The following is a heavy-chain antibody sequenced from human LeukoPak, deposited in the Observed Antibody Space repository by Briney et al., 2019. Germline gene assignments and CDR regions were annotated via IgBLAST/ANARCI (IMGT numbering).Heavy chain of an antibody. CDR3: ARDSSSFPNYFDY. J-gene: IGHJ4*02. V-gene: IGHV3-53*01. D-gene: IGHD2/OR15-2a*01. CDR1: GFTVSSNY. Sequence: PGGSLRLSCVASGFTVSSNYMSWVRQPPGKGLEWVSLLYSDGSAFYADSVKGRFTISRDNSKNTVYLQMSMLRAEDTAVYYCARDSSSFPNYFDYWGQGTLVTVSS. CDR2: LYSDGSA.